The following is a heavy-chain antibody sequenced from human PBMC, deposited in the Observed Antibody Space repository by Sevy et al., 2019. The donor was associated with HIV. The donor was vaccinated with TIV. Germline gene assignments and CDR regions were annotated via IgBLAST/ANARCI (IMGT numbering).Heavy chain of an antibody. CDR2: ISSSGSTI. J-gene: IGHJ6*02. CDR1: GFTFSSYE. CDR3: ARYSYYGSGSYYNKGTDYYYYGMDV. V-gene: IGHV3-48*03. Sequence: GGSLRLSCAASGFTFSSYEMNWVRQAPGKGLEWVSYISSSGSTIYYADSAKGRFTISRDNAKNSLYLQMNSLRAEDTAVYYCARYSYYGSGSYYNKGTDYYYYGMDVWGQGTTVTVSS. D-gene: IGHD3-10*01.